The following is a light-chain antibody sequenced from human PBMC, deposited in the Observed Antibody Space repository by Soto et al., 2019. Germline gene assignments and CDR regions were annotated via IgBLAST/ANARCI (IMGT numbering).Light chain of an antibody. Sequence: EIVLTQSPGTLSLSPGERATLSCRASQNVNSNYLAWYQQRPGQAPRLLIYGASRRATGIPDRFSGSGSGTDFTLTISRLEPEDFAVYYCQQYGSSPSTFGQGTKVEIK. CDR1: QNVNSNY. CDR2: GAS. CDR3: QQYGSSPST. J-gene: IGKJ1*01. V-gene: IGKV3-20*01.